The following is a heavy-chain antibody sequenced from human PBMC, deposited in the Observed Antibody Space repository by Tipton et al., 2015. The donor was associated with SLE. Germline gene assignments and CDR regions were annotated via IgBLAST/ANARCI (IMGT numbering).Heavy chain of an antibody. CDR3: ARVGIAAPGYFDY. J-gene: IGHJ4*02. V-gene: IGHV4-59*11. Sequence: TLSLTCTVSGGSISSHYWSWIRQPPGKGLEWIGYIYYSGSTNYNPSLKSRVTISVDTSKNQFSLKLSSVTAADTAVYYCARVGIAAPGYFDYWGQGTLVTVSS. D-gene: IGHD6-13*01. CDR2: IYYSGST. CDR1: GGSISSHY.